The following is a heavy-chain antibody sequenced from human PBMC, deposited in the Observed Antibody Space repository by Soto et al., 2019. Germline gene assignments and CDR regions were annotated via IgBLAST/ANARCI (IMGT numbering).Heavy chain of an antibody. CDR1: GCSISNYY. CDR2: VSSTGSS. Sequence: LSLTCTVSGCSISNYYWIWIRQSAEKRLEWIGRVSSTGSSYYNPSLKSRVTISVDTSKNQVSLNLTSVTAADTAVYYCARGVPAAGTDWFDPWGQGTLVTVSS. D-gene: IGHD6-13*01. V-gene: IGHV4-4*07. J-gene: IGHJ5*02. CDR3: ARGVPAAGTDWFDP.